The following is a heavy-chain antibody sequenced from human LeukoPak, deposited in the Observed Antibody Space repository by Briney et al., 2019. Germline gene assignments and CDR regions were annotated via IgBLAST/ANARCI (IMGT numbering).Heavy chain of an antibody. CDR3: ARDPGAAAAFDY. J-gene: IGHJ4*02. CDR2: ISSSNTYI. D-gene: IGHD6-13*01. CDR1: GFTFSSYT. V-gene: IGHV3-21*01. Sequence: GGSLRLSCAASGFTFSSYTMNWVRQAPGKGLEWVSSISSSNTYISYADSVKGRFTISRDNAQNSLYLQMNSLRAEDTAVHYCARDPGAAAAFDYWGQGTLVTVSS.